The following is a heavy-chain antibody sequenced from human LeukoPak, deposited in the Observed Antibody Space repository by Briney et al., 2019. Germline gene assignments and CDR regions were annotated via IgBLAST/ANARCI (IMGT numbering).Heavy chain of an antibody. CDR2: IYYSGST. Sequence: PSQTLSLTCTVSGGSISSGDYYWSWIRQPPGKGLEWIGYIYYSGSTYYNPSLKSRVTISVDTSKNQFSLKLSSVTAADTAAYYCARVPAEYYYYYMDVWGKGTTVTVSS. CDR1: GGSISSGDYY. D-gene: IGHD2-2*01. J-gene: IGHJ6*03. CDR3: ARVPAEYYYYYMDV. V-gene: IGHV4-30-4*08.